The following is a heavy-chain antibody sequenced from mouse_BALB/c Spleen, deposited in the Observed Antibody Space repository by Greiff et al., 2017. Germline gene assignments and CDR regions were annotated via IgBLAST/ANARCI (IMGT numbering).Heavy chain of an antibody. CDR3: ARKGYGNYPYYAMDY. CDR1: GFSLTSYG. Sequence: QVHVKQSGPGLVQPSQSLSITCTVSGFSLTSYGVHWVRQSPGKGLEWLGVIWSGGSTDYNAAFISRLSISKDNSKSQVFFKMNSLQADDTAIYYCARKGYGNYPYYAMDYWGQGTSVTVSS. J-gene: IGHJ4*01. D-gene: IGHD2-10*02. V-gene: IGHV2-4-1*01. CDR2: IWSGGST.